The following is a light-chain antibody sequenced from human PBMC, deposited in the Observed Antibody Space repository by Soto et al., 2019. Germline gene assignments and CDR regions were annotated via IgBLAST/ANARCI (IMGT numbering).Light chain of an antibody. Sequence: EIVLTQSPGTLSLSPGERATLSCRASQSVSSSYLAWYQQKHGQAPRLLIYGASTRATGIPDRVSGSGSGTDFTLAISRLEPEDFAVYYCQQYGSSPPWTFGQGTKVEIK. V-gene: IGKV3-20*01. CDR1: QSVSSSY. CDR2: GAS. J-gene: IGKJ1*01. CDR3: QQYGSSPPWT.